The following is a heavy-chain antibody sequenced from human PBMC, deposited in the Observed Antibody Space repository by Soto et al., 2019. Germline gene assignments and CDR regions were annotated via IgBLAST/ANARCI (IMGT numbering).Heavy chain of an antibody. J-gene: IGHJ3*02. D-gene: IGHD1-1*01. V-gene: IGHV6-1*01. CDR2: TYYRSKWSN. CDR3: ARDPQTTRDTFDI. Sequence: SQTLSLTCAISGDSVPSISAACNWIRQTTSRGLEWLGRTYYRSKWSNDYAESVKSRISINADTSKNQFSLQLNSVTPEDTAVYYCARDPQTTRDTFDIWGQGTMVTVSS. CDR1: GDSVPSISAA.